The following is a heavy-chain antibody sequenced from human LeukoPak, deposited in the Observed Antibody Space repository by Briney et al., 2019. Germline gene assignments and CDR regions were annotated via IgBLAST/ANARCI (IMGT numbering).Heavy chain of an antibody. J-gene: IGHJ4*02. V-gene: IGHV3-11*03. CDR3: ARSRGAGPGAYFDY. D-gene: IGHD6-19*01. Sequence: PGGALRLSCAASGFTFSDEYMSWIRQAPGKWPEWVSYIRYSGTYTNYADSLRGRFTISRDNAKHSLYLQMNSLRAEDTAVYYCARSRGAGPGAYFDYWGQGTLVTVSS. CDR2: IRYSGTYT. CDR1: GFTFSDEY.